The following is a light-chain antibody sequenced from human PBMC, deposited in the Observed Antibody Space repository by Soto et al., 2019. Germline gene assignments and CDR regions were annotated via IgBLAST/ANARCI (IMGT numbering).Light chain of an antibody. CDR2: ATS. J-gene: IGKJ4*01. V-gene: IGKV3-15*01. CDR3: QQYNNWPLT. CDR1: QSISSN. Sequence: EIVMTQSPATPSVSPGERVTLSCRASQSISSNLAWHQQKPGQAPRLLIYATSTRATGIPARFSGSGSGTEFTLTISSLQSEDFAVYYCQQYNNWPLTFGGGTKVDIK.